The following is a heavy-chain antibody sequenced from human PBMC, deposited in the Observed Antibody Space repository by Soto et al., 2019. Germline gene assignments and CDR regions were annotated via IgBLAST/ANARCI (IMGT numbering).Heavy chain of an antibody. D-gene: IGHD5-12*01. Sequence: PGGSLRLSCAASGFTFSSYGMHWVRQAPGKGLEWVAVISYDGSNKYYADSVKGRFTISRDNSKNTLYLQMNSLRPEDTAVYYCAKSGWLQLRGYFDYWGQGTLVTVSS. CDR3: AKSGWLQLRGYFDY. V-gene: IGHV3-30*18. J-gene: IGHJ4*02. CDR1: GFTFSSYG. CDR2: ISYDGSNK.